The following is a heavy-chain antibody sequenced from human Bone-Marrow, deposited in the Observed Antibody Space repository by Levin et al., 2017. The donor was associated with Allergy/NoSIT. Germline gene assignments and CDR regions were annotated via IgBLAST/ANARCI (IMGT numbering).Heavy chain of an antibody. CDR1: GFTVSSNH. D-gene: IGHD3-10*01. CDR3: AIYGSGNDYSAFDI. J-gene: IGHJ3*02. CDR2: IYSGGRG. Sequence: GGSLRLSCAASGFTVSSNHMSWVRQAPGKGLEWVSLIYSGGRGYYADSVRGRFTISRDNSKNTLYLQLNSLRAEDTAVYYCAIYGSGNDYSAFDIWGQGTMVTVS. V-gene: IGHV3-53*01.